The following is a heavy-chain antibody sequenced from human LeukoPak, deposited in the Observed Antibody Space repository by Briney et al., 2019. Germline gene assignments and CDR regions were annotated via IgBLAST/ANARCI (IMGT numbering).Heavy chain of an antibody. D-gene: IGHD3/OR15-3a*01. CDR3: ARALSWTTESYYYMDV. CDR2: MNPNSGNT. V-gene: IGHV1-8*01. CDR1: GYTFTSYD. Sequence: ASVKVSCKASGYTFTSYDINWVRQATGQGLEWMGWMNPNSGNTGYAQKFQGRVTMTKNTSISTAYMDLSSLRSEDTAVHYCARALSWTTESYYYMDVWGKGTTVTVS. J-gene: IGHJ6*03.